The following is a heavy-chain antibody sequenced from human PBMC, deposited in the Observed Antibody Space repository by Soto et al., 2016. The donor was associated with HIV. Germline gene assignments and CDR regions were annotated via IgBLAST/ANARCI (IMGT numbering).Heavy chain of an antibody. J-gene: IGHJ3*02. CDR3: ARDPISTVVVVAALGDAFDI. CDR1: GYTFTGYY. D-gene: IGHD2-15*01. Sequence: QVQLVQSGAELRKPGASVKVSCKASGYTFTGYYTHWVRQAPGQGLEWMGWINPNSGGTNYAQKFQGRVTMTRDTSISTAYMELSRLRSDDTAVYYCARDPISTVVVVAALGDAFDIWGQGTMVTVSS. CDR2: INPNSGGT. V-gene: IGHV1-2*02.